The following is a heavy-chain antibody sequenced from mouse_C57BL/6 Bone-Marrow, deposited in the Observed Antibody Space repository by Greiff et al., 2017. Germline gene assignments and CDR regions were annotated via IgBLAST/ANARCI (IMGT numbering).Heavy chain of an antibody. CDR3: ARAGLPGYFDY. CDR2: IYPGDGDT. CDR1: GYAFSSYW. D-gene: IGHD6-1*01. Sequence: VQLQQSGAELVKPGASVKISCKASGYAFSSYWMNWVKQRPGQGLEWIGQIYPGDGDTNYNGKFKGKATLTADKSSSTAYMQLSSLTSEDSAVYFCARAGLPGYFDYWGQGTTLTVSS. V-gene: IGHV1-80*01. J-gene: IGHJ2*01.